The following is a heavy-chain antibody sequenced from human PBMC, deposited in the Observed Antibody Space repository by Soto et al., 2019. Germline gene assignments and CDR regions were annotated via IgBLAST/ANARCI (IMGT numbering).Heavy chain of an antibody. CDR2: ISYDGSNK. Sequence: QVQLVESGGGVVQPGRSLRLSCAASGFTFSSYAMHWVRQAPGKGLEWVAVISYDGSNKYYADSVKGRFTISRDNSKNTLYLQMNSLRAEDTAVYYCARSSRIIKLVVVAAPLGYWGQGTLVTVSS. CDR1: GFTFSSYA. CDR3: ARSSRIIKLVVVAAPLGY. V-gene: IGHV3-30-3*01. D-gene: IGHD2-15*01. J-gene: IGHJ4*02.